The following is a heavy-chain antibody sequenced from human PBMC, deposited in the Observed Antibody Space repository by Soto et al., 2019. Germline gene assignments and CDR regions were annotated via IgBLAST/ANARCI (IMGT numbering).Heavy chain of an antibody. CDR2: MSISGEKT. Sequence: PGGSLRLSCAASGFIFSDYSMAWVRQTPEKGLEWVSGMSISGEKTFYADSVKGRFTVSRDSSKSTVYLQMNSLRVEDTAIYYCARWSGYGDLWGQGTLVTVSS. D-gene: IGHD5-12*01. J-gene: IGHJ4*02. CDR3: ARWSGYGDL. CDR1: GFIFSDYS. V-gene: IGHV3-23*01.